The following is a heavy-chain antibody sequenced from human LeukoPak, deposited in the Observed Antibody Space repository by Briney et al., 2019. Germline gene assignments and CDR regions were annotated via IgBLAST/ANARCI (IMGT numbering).Heavy chain of an antibody. Sequence: SVKVSCKASGYTFTSYGISWVRQAPGQGLEWMGWISAYNGNTNYAQKLQGRVTMTTDTSTSTAYMELRSLRSDDTAVYFCARVAMAGPELDYWGQGTLVTVSS. J-gene: IGHJ4*02. CDR3: ARVAMAGPELDY. CDR1: GYTFTSYG. V-gene: IGHV1-18*01. CDR2: ISAYNGNT. D-gene: IGHD6-19*01.